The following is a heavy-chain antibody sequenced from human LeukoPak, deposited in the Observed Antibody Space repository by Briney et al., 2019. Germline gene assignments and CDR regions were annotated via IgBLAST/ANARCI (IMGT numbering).Heavy chain of an antibody. J-gene: IGHJ3*02. D-gene: IGHD3-22*01. CDR3: AKGFYDSSGYYYVYAFDI. V-gene: IGHV3-21*04. CDR1: GFTFSSFG. CDR2: ISSSSSYI. Sequence: KPGGSLRLSCAASGFTFSSFGMTWVRRAPGKGLGWVSSISSSSSYIYYADSVKGLFTIPRDNSKNTLYLQMNSLRAEDTAVYYCAKGFYDSSGYYYVYAFDIWGQGTMVTVSS.